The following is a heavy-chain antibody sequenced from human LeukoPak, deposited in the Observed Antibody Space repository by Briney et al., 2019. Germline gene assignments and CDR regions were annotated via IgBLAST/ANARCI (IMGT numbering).Heavy chain of an antibody. Sequence: PSETLSLPCAVYGGSFSGYYWSWIRQPPGKGLEWIGEINHSGITNYNPSLKSRVTISVDTSKNQFSLKLSSVTAADTAMYYCARHSSSSVDYWGQGTLVTVSS. D-gene: IGHD6-6*01. V-gene: IGHV4-34*01. CDR1: GGSFSGYY. CDR3: ARHSSSSVDY. J-gene: IGHJ4*02. CDR2: INHSGIT.